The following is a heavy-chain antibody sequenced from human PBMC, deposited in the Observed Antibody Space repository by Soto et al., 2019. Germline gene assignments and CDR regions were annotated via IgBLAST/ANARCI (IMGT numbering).Heavy chain of an antibody. V-gene: IGHV1-18*01. CDR2: INAYVGET. CDR3: ARGDGDTLDY. CDR1: GYTFTHYG. Sequence: QVQLVQSGAEVKKPGASVKVSCKASGYTFTHYGITWVRQAPGQRLEWTGWINAYVGETKSAQKYQGRITVTMDTSTNTAYLELRSLRSADTAVYYCARGDGDTLDYWGQGTLVRVSA. J-gene: IGHJ4*02.